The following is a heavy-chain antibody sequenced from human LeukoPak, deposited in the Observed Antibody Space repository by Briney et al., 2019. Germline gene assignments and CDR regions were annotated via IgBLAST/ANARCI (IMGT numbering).Heavy chain of an antibody. D-gene: IGHD2-2*02. CDR3: AKPGFVVVPAAINYFDY. Sequence: PGGSLRLSCAASAFPFSSYGMHWVRQAPGKGLEWVAVIWHDGSHKYYADSVKGRFTISRDNSKNTLYLQMNSLRAEDTAVYYCAKPGFVVVPAAINYFDYWGQGTLVTVSS. CDR2: IWHDGSHK. J-gene: IGHJ4*02. V-gene: IGHV3-33*06. CDR1: AFPFSSYG.